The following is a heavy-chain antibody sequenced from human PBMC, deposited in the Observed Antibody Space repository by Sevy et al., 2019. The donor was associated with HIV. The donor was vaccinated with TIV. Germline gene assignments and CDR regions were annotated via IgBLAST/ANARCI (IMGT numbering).Heavy chain of an antibody. D-gene: IGHD3-22*01. CDR3: ARKYHDTSGYPRYSMDV. CDR2: ISGGGGNT. Sequence: GGSLRLSCAAFGFTVSNNYMSWVRQAPGKGLEYVSAISGGGGNTYYGTSVKGRFTVSRDNAKNTLYLQMGSLRAEDMAVYFCARKYHDTSGYPRYSMDVWGQGTTVTVSS. J-gene: IGHJ6*02. CDR1: GFTVSNNY. V-gene: IGHV3-64*01.